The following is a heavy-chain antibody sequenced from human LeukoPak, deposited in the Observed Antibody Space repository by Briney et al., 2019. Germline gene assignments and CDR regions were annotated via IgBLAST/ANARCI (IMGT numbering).Heavy chain of an antibody. CDR2: ISGSGGST. CDR3: ASYSGSYHFGTYYFDY. J-gene: IGHJ4*02. CDR1: GFTFSSYA. Sequence: PGGSLRLSCAASGFTFSSYAMSWVRQAPGKGLEWVSAISGSGGSTYYADSVKGRFTISRDNSKNTLYLKMNSLRAEDTAVYYCASYSGSYHFGTYYFDYWGQGTLVTVSS. D-gene: IGHD1-26*01. V-gene: IGHV3-23*01.